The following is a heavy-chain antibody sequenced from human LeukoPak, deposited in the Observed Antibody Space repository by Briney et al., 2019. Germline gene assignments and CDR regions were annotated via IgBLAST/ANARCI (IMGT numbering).Heavy chain of an antibody. CDR2: INHSGST. V-gene: IGHV4-34*01. CDR3: ARVRRGQNRGFSEWSSMFDP. D-gene: IGHD3-3*01. J-gene: IGHJ5*02. CDR1: GGSFSGYY. Sequence: SETLSLTCAVYGGSFSGYYWSWIRQPPGRGLEWIGEINHSGSTNYNPSLKSRVTISVDTSKNQFSLKLSSVTAADTAVYYCARVRRGQNRGFSEWSSMFDPWGQGTLVNVSS.